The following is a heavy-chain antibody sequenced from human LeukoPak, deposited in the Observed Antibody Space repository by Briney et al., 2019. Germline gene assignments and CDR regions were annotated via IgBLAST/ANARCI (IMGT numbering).Heavy chain of an antibody. J-gene: IGHJ4*02. D-gene: IGHD2-2*01. CDR2: IYYSGST. CDR1: GGSISSYYY. CDR3: ARLPREYQLPPGFLFDY. Sequence: PSETLSLTCTVSGGSISSYYYWSWIRQPPGKGLEWIGYIYYSGSTNYNPSLKSRVTISVDTSKNQFSLKLSSATAADTAVYYCARLPREYQLPPGFLFDYWGQGTLVTVSS. V-gene: IGHV4-59*08.